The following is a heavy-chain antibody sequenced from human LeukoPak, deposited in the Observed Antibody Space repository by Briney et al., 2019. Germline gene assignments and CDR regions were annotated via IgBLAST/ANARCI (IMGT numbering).Heavy chain of an antibody. CDR2: ISHDGSNK. CDR3: AKEIYYGSGSYPDY. CDR1: GFTFSSYG. V-gene: IGHV3-30*18. J-gene: IGHJ4*02. D-gene: IGHD3-10*01. Sequence: GGSLRLSCAASGFTFSSYGMNWVRQVPGKGLEWVAVISHDGSNKYYVDSVKGRFTISRDNSKNTVYLQMNSLRPEDTAVYYCAKEIYYGSGSYPDYWGQGTLVTVSS.